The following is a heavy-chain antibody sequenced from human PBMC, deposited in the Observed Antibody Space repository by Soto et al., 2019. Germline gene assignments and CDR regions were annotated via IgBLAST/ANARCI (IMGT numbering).Heavy chain of an antibody. CDR1: GITFTTYA. CDR2: INAGNGNT. D-gene: IGHD5-12*01. CDR3: ARAISGYVT. Sequence: QVQLVQSGTEVKKPGASVKVSCKASGITFTTYAIHWVRQAPGQGLERMGWINAGNGNTRYSQKFQGRVTLTRDTSASTAYMDLSSLTSEDAAIYYCARAISGYVTWGQGTLVTVSS. J-gene: IGHJ5*02. V-gene: IGHV1-3*01.